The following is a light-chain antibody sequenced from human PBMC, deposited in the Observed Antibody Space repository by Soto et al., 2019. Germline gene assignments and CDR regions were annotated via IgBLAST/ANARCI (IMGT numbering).Light chain of an antibody. CDR3: SSYAGSNENV. CDR1: SSDVGGYNY. J-gene: IGLJ1*01. V-gene: IGLV2-8*01. Sequence: QSALTQPPSASGSPGQSVTISCTGTSSDVGGYNYVSWYQQHPGKAPKLMIYEVNKRPSGVPDRFSGSKSGNTASLTVSGLQAEDEADYYCSSYAGSNENVFGTGTKLTVL. CDR2: EVN.